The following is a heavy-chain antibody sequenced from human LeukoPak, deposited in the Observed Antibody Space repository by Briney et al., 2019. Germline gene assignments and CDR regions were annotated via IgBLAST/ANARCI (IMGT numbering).Heavy chain of an antibody. Sequence: SETLSLTCTVSGGSISSYYWSWIRQPPEKGLEWIGYIYYSGSTTYNPSLKSRVTISVDTSKNQFSLSLSSVTAADTAVYYCARYGDYIFDYWGQGTLVTVSS. CDR3: ARYGDYIFDY. CDR2: IYYSGST. V-gene: IGHV4-59*08. D-gene: IGHD4-17*01. J-gene: IGHJ4*02. CDR1: GGSISSYY.